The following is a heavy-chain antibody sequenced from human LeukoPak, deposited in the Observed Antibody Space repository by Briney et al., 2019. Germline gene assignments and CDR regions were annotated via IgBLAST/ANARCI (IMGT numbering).Heavy chain of an antibody. J-gene: IGHJ4*02. CDR2: ISGSGGST. CDR3: ATTDIVATISYFDY. CDR1: GFTFSSYA. V-gene: IGHV3-23*01. Sequence: PGGSLRLSCAASGFTFSSYAMSWVRQAPGKGLEWVSAISGSGGSTYYADSVKGRFTISRDNSKHTLYLQMNSLRAEDTAVYYCATTDIVATISYFDYWGQGTLVTVSS. D-gene: IGHD5-12*01.